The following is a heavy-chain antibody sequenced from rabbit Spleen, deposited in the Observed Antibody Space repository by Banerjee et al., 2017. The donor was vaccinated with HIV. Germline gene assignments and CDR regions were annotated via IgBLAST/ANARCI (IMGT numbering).Heavy chain of an antibody. Sequence: QSLEESGGDLVKPGASLTLTCTASGFSFSGNSYMCWVRQAPGKGLEWIACIYTGSSGSTYYASWAKGRFTISKTSSTTVTLQMTSLTAADTATYFCARDGLRPGSAGYGLDLWGPGTLVTVS. CDR2: IYTGSSGST. J-gene: IGHJ4*01. V-gene: IGHV1S40*01. D-gene: IGHD1-1*01. CDR3: ARDGLRPGSAGYGLDL. CDR1: GFSFSGNSY.